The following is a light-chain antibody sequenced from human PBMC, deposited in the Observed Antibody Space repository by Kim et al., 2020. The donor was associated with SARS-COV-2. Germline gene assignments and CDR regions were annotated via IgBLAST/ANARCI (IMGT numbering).Light chain of an antibody. CDR3: QQYNTWPT. CDR1: QSISSN. Sequence: ETVMTQSPATLSVSPGERATLSCRASQSISSNLSWYQQKPGQAPRLLIYGASTRATGVPARCSGSGSGTEFTLTVSSLQSEDFAVYYWQQYNTWPTFGGGTKVEIK. J-gene: IGKJ4*01. CDR2: GAS. V-gene: IGKV3-15*01.